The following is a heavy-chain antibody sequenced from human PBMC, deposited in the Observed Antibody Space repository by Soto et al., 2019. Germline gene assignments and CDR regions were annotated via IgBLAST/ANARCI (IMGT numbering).Heavy chain of an antibody. V-gene: IGHV3-74*01. CDR1: GFTFSSYW. CDR2: INSDGSST. Sequence: PGGSLRLSCAASGFTFSSYWMHWVRQAPGKGLVWVSRINSDGSSTSYADSVKGRFTISRDNAKNTLYLRMNSLRAEDTAVYYCARRATYYGMDVWGQGTTVTVSS. CDR3: ARRATYYGMDV. J-gene: IGHJ6*02.